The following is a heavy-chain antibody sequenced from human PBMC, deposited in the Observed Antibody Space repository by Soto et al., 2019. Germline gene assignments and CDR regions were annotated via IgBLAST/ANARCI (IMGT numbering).Heavy chain of an antibody. CDR3: ARETFSVPTYSCDS. D-gene: IGHD2-21*01. CDR2: IHAGNGNA. CDR1: GYSFMTYA. Sequence: VASVKVSCKTSGYSFMTYAIHWVRQAPGQSLEWMGWIHAGNGNAKYSQNFQGRVTITRDTSANTVYMELSSLRSEDTALYYCARETFSVPTYSCDSWGQGTLVTVSS. V-gene: IGHV1-3*01. J-gene: IGHJ4*02.